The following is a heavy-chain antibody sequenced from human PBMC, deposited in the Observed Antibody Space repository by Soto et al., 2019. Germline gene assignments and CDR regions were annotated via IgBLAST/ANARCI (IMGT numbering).Heavy chain of an antibody. CDR3: VRFSGLDV. Sequence: EVQLVESGGGLVQPGGSLRLSCTASGFTLSSYWMYWVRQTPGKGLVWVARIKNGAGDTSYAESVKGRVTISRDNAENTLYLQMSSRRSEDTAVYYCVRFSGLDVWGQGTTVTVSS. CDR2: IKNGAGDT. CDR1: GFTLSSYW. J-gene: IGHJ6*02. V-gene: IGHV3-74*01.